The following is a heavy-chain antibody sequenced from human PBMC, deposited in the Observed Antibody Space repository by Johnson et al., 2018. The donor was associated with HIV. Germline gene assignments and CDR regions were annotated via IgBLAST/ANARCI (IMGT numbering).Heavy chain of an antibody. D-gene: IGHD1-26*01. Sequence: QMQLVESGGGLVQPGGSLRLSCAASGFTFSNYGMHWVRQAPGKGLEWVAFIRYDGSNKYYADSVKGRFTISRDNSKNTLYLQMNSLRAEDTAVYYCAKDTVSGSYYDAFDIWGQGTMVTVSS. CDR3: AKDTVSGSYYDAFDI. V-gene: IGHV3-30*02. CDR2: IRYDGSNK. CDR1: GFTFSNYG. J-gene: IGHJ3*02.